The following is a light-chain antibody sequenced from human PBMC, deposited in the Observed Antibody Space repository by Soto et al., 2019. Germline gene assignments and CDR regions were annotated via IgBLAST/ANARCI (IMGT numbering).Light chain of an antibody. Sequence: EIVLTQSPGTLSLSPGERATLSCRASQSVSSSYLAWYQQKPGQAPRLLIYGASSRATGIPDRFSGSGSGTDFTLTISIMEAEDFAVYYCHQYGSLYTFGQGTKLEIK. CDR1: QSVSSSY. CDR3: HQYGSLYT. CDR2: GAS. J-gene: IGKJ2*01. V-gene: IGKV3-20*01.